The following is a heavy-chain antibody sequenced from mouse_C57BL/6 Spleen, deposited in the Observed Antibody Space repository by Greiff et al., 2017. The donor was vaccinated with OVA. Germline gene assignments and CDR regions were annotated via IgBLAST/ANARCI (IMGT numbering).Heavy chain of an antibody. CDR2: ISSGSSTI. CDR1: GFTFSDYG. Sequence: EVQGVESGGGLVKPGGSLKLSCAASGFTFSDYGMHWVRQAPEKGLEWVAYISSGSSTIYYPDNVKGRFTISRDNAKNNLYLQMSHLKSEDTAMYYCARGHYYGSSDYFDYWGQGTTLTVSS. D-gene: IGHD1-1*01. CDR3: ARGHYYGSSDYFDY. V-gene: IGHV5-17*03. J-gene: IGHJ2*01.